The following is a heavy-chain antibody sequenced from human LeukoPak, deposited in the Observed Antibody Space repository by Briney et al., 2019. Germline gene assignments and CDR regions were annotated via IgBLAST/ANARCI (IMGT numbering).Heavy chain of an antibody. CDR2: ISGSGSIT. V-gene: IGHV3-23*01. CDR1: GFTFSSYA. J-gene: IGHJ3*02. Sequence: GSLRLSCAASGFTFSSYAMSWVRQAPGKGLGWVSAISGSGSITYYADSVKGRFTISRDNSKNTLYLQMNSLRAEDTAVYYCAKDSGSYYGYAFDIWGQGTMVTVSS. D-gene: IGHD1-26*01. CDR3: AKDSGSYYGYAFDI.